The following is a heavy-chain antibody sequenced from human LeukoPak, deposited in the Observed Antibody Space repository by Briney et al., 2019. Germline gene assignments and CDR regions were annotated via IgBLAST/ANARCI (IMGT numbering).Heavy chain of an antibody. J-gene: IGHJ4*02. V-gene: IGHV3-23*01. CDR2: ISGSGGST. CDR1: GFTFSSYA. CDR3: AKAGSSGWYNGY. D-gene: IGHD6-19*01. Sequence: GGSLRLSCGASGFTFSSYAMSWVRQAPGKGLEWVSAISGSGGSTYYADSVKGRFTISRDNSKNTLYLQMNSLRAEDTAVYYCAKAGSSGWYNGYWGQGTLVTVSS.